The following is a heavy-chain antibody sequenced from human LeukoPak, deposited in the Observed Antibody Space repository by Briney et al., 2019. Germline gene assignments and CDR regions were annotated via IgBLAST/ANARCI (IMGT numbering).Heavy chain of an antibody. J-gene: IGHJ5*02. CDR1: GGTFSSYT. CDR3: LAYCGGDCPNWFDP. Sequence: SVKVSCKASGGTFSSYTISWLRQAPGQGLEWMGRTIPILGIANYAQKFQGRVTITADKSTSTAYMELSSLRSEDTAVYYCLAYCGGDCPNWFDPWGQGTLVTVSS. CDR2: TIPILGIA. D-gene: IGHD2-21*01. V-gene: IGHV1-69*02.